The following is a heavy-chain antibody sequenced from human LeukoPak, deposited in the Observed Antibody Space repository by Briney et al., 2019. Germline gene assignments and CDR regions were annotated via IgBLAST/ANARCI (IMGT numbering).Heavy chain of an antibody. J-gene: IGHJ4*02. CDR2: IYYSGTT. V-gene: IGHV4-31*03. D-gene: IGHD3-22*01. CDR1: GGSIANGGYF. CDR3: ARGDTSGPAFDY. Sequence: SETLSLTCTVSGGSIANGGYFWSWIRQHPGKGLEWIGYIYYSGTTLYNPSLRGRVTISVDTSKNQFSLKVNSVTAADTAVYYCARGDTSGPAFDYWGQGTLVTVSS.